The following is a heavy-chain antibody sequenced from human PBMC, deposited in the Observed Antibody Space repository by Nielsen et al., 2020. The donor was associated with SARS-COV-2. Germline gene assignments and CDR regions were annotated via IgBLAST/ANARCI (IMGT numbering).Heavy chain of an antibody. CDR3: ARNLQVRGVTPTYYYYGMDV. CDR2: INPSGGST. Sequence: ASVKVSCKASGYTFTSYYMHWVRQAPGQGLEWMGIINPSGGSTSYAQKFQGRVTMTRDTSTSTVYMELSSLRSEDTAVYYCARNLQVRGVTPTYYYYGMDVWGQGTTVTVSS. J-gene: IGHJ6*02. V-gene: IGHV1-46*01. D-gene: IGHD3-10*01. CDR1: GYTFTSYY.